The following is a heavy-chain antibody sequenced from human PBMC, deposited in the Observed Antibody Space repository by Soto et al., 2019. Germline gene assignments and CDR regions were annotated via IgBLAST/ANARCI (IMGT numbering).Heavy chain of an antibody. CDR2: ISDSGST. CDR3: AKDVGGHYCTPTSCLYFFHS. J-gene: IGHJ4*02. D-gene: IGHD2-2*01. V-gene: IGHV3-23*01. CDR1: GFSFNNYA. Sequence: EVQLLESGGGLVQPGGSLRLSCAASGFSFNNYAMNWVRQAPGQGLEWVSTISDSGSTYYADSVKGRFTISRDNSKNTLYLHMKSLRAEDTAVYVCAKDVGGHYCTPTSCLYFFHSWGRGTLVTVSS.